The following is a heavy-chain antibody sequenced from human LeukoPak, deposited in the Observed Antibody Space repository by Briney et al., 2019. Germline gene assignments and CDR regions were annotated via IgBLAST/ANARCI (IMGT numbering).Heavy chain of an antibody. D-gene: IGHD5-18*01. Sequence: SVKVSCKASGYTFTNYAVSWVRQAPGQGLEWMGGIIPIFGTANYAQKFQGRVTITADESTSTAYMELSSLRSEDTAVYYCARESDTAMDNFDYWGQGTLVTVSS. J-gene: IGHJ4*02. CDR3: ARESDTAMDNFDY. CDR1: GYTFTNYA. V-gene: IGHV1-69*13. CDR2: IIPIFGTA.